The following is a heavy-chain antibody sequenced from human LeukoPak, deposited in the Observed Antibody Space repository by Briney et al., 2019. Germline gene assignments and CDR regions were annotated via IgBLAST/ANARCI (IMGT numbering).Heavy chain of an antibody. CDR3: TGVSRSSWYDY. Sequence: PGGSLRLSCAASGFTFSSYAMSWVRQAPGKGLEWVGRIKSKTDGGTPDYAAPVKGRFTISRDDSKNTLYLQMNSLKTEDTAVYYCTGVSRSSWYDYWGQGTLVTVSS. J-gene: IGHJ4*02. CDR2: IKSKTDGGTP. D-gene: IGHD6-13*01. V-gene: IGHV3-15*01. CDR1: GFTFSSYA.